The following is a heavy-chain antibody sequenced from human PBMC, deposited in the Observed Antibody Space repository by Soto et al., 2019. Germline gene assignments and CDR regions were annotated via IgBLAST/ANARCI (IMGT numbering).Heavy chain of an antibody. V-gene: IGHV3-23*01. CDR1: GFTFSSYA. Sequence: GGSLILSCAASGFTFSSYAMSWVRQAPGKGLEWVSAISGSGGSTYYADSVKGRFTISRDNSKNTLYLQMNSLRAEDTAVYYCACREHLRRPFDYWGQGTLVTVSS. J-gene: IGHJ4*02. CDR2: ISGSGGST. CDR3: ACREHLRRPFDY.